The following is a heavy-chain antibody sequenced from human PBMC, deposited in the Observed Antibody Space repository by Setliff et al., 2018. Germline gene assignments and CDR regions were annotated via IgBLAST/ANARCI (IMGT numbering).Heavy chain of an antibody. V-gene: IGHV1-2*02. D-gene: IGHD6-19*01. CDR2: INPISGGA. CDR3: ARRPIALAGYRKGAFDI. Sequence: ASVKVSCKASGYTFTDFGINWVRQTPGQGLEWMGWINPISGGANYAQKFQGRVTLTRDTSISTGYMELRTLRSDDTAVYFCARRPIALAGYRKGAFDIWGQGTMVTVSS. J-gene: IGHJ3*02. CDR1: GYTFTDFG.